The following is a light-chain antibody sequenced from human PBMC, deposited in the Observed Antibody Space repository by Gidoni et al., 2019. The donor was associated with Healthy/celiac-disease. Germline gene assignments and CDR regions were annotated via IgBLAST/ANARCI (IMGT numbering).Light chain of an antibody. Sequence: QSTLTQPAPMPGSPGKSITISCTGTSSDVGSYNLVSWYQQHPGKAPKLMIYEVSKRPSGVSNRFSCSKSGNTASLTISGLQAEDEADYYCCSYAGSSTWVFGGGTKLTVL. CDR1: SSDVGSYNL. CDR2: EVS. V-gene: IGLV2-23*02. CDR3: CSYAGSSTWV. J-gene: IGLJ3*02.